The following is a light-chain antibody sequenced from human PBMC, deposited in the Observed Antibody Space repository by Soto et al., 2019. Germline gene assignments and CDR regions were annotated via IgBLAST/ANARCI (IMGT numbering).Light chain of an antibody. V-gene: IGLV1-40*01. CDR2: GNT. J-gene: IGLJ3*02. CDR3: QSFDRSLTAWV. CDR1: SSNIGAGYD. Sequence: QSVLTQPPSVSGAPGQRGTISCTGSSSNIGAGYDVHWYQQLPGTAPTLLISGNTDRPSGVPDRFSGSKSGTSASLAITGLQTEDEADYYCQSFDRSLTAWVFGAGTKLTVL.